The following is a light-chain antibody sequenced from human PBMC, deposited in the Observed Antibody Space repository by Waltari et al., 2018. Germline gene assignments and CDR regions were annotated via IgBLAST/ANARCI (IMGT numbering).Light chain of an antibody. CDR1: QNISSY. J-gene: IGKJ1*01. CDR3: QQSYSTPWT. Sequence: DIQMTQSPSSLSASVGDRVTITCRASQNISSYLNWYQQKPGKAPKLLIYAASSLQSGGPSRFSGSGSGTDFTLTISSLQPEDFATCYCQQSYSTPWTFGRGTKVEIK. V-gene: IGKV1-39*01. CDR2: AAS.